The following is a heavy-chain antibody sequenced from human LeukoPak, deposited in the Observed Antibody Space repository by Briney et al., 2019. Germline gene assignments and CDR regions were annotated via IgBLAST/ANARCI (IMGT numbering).Heavy chain of an antibody. CDR3: SRGYLLPGAFDV. D-gene: IGHD1-1*01. CDR2: MYHDGAT. J-gene: IGHJ3*01. CDR1: GYSINSGYY. V-gene: IGHV4-38-2*02. Sequence: PSETLSLTCTVSGYSINSGYYWGCVRQPPGKGLEWIAGMYHDGATYYNASLKSRLTMSIDTSKNQFSLKLTSVTAADTAVYSCSRGYLLPGAFDVWGQGTMVTVSS.